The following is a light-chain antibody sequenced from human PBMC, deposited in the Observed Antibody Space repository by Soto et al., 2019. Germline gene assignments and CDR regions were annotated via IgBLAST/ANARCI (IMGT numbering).Light chain of an antibody. J-gene: IGKJ2*01. Sequence: EIVLTQSPGTLSLSPGERATLSCKASKSVSSSYLAWYQQKPGQAPRPLIYGASRRATGIPDRFSGSGSGTDFTLTIRRLEPEDFAVYYCYKYGRSPYTFGQGTKLEIK. CDR3: YKYGRSPYT. V-gene: IGKV3-20*01. CDR2: GAS. CDR1: KSVSSSY.